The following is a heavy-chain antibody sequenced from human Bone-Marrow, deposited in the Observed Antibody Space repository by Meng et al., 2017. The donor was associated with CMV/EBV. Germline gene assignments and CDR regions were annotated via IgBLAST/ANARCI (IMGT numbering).Heavy chain of an antibody. V-gene: IGHV3-66*02. Sequence: GESLKFSCAASGFIVSNNYMNWVRQAPGKGLEWVSVIYSGDRTDYADSVKGRFTTSRDNSKNTLYVQMNSLKPADTAVYYCAKGHLIGGFGESPQDYWGQGALVTVSS. CDR2: IYSGDRT. J-gene: IGHJ4*02. CDR1: GFIVSNNY. D-gene: IGHD3-10*01. CDR3: AKGHLIGGFGESPQDY.